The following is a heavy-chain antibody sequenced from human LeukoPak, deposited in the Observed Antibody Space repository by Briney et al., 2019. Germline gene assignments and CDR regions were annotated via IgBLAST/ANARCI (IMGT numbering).Heavy chain of an antibody. J-gene: IGHJ1*01. D-gene: IGHD2-15*01. Sequence: GASVKVSCKASGYTFTSYGFSWVRQAPGQGLEWMGGIIPIFGTANYAQKFQGRVTITADESTSTAYMELSSLRSEDTAVYYCARDEFYCNGGSCYPEYFQHWGQGTLVTVSS. CDR2: IIPIFGTA. CDR1: GYTFTSYG. CDR3: ARDEFYCNGGSCYPEYFQH. V-gene: IGHV1-69*13.